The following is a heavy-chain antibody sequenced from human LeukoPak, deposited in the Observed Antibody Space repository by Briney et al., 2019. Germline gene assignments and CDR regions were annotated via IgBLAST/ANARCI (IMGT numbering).Heavy chain of an antibody. CDR3: ARRNGYEAFDI. D-gene: IGHD5-24*01. CDR1: GHIFTAYY. CDR2: IDPNSGDS. Sequence: ASVKVSCKASGHIFTAYYLHWVRQAPGQGLEWMGWIDPNSGDSSSAPRFQGRVTMTRDTSISTAYMELSSLRFDDSALYSCARRNGYEAFDIWGQGTMVIVSS. J-gene: IGHJ3*02. V-gene: IGHV1-2*02.